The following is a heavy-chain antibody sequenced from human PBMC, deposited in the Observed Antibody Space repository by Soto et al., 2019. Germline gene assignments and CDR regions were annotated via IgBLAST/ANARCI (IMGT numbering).Heavy chain of an antibody. CDR1: GYTFTSYY. D-gene: IGHD2-15*01. Sequence: QVQLVQSGAEVKKPGASVKVSCKASGYTFTSYYMHWVRQAPGQGLEWMGIISPSGGSTTYAQKLQGRVRMTRDKSTSTVYMELSSLRSEDTAVYYCARVYCSGGGCYGIDYWGQGTLVTVSS. CDR2: ISPSGGST. CDR3: ARVYCSGGGCYGIDY. J-gene: IGHJ4*02. V-gene: IGHV1-46*01.